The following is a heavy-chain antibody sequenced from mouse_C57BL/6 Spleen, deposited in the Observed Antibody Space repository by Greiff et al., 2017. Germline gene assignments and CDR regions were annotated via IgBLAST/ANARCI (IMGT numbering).Heavy chain of an antibody. CDR3: TTPFITTVVATDY. V-gene: IGHV14-4*01. CDR1: GFNIKDDY. D-gene: IGHD1-1*01. Sequence: EVKVVESGAELVRPGASVKLSCTASGFNIKDDYMHWVKQRPEQGLEWIGWIDPENGDTEYASKFQGKATITADTSSNTAYLQLSSLTSEDTAVYYCTTPFITTVVATDYWGQGTTLTVSS. J-gene: IGHJ2*01. CDR2: IDPENGDT.